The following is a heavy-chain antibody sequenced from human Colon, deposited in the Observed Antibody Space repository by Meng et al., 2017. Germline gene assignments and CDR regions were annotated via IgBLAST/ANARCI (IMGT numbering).Heavy chain of an antibody. Sequence: QESGRGRGKPSGTLTLTWAGSGGSISSPNWWSWVRQPPGKGLAWIGEISPSGSSNYNPSLKSRVTMSLDKSKNQLFLNLGSVSAADTAVYYCARENEGIGFTPAGQWGQGTLVTVSS. D-gene: IGHD2-21*01. CDR3: ARENEGIGFTPAGQ. J-gene: IGHJ1*01. CDR1: GGSISSPNW. V-gene: IGHV4-4*02. CDR2: ISPSGSS.